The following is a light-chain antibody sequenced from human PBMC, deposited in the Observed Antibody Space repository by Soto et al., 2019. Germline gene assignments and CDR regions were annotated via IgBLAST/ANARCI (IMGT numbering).Light chain of an antibody. J-gene: IGKJ3*01. Sequence: IVLTQSPATLSLTPLEVATPSCMASQSVSSFLAWYQQKPGQAPRLLIYGASTRATGIPARFSGSGSVTDFTLTISSLETEDFAVYYCQQRSNWATFGPGTKVDI. V-gene: IGKV3-11*01. CDR1: QSVSSF. CDR3: QQRSNWAT. CDR2: GAS.